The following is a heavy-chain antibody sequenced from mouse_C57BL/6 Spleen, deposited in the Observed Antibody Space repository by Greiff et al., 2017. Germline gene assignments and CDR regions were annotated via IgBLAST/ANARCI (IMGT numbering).Heavy chain of an antibody. CDR1: GYTFTSYW. CDR2: IDPSDSDT. Sequence: QVQLKESGAELVMPGASVKLSCKASGYTFTSYWMHWVKQRPGQGLEWIGEIDPSDSDTNSNQKFKGKSTLTVDKSSSTAYMQLSSLTSEDSAVYYCTRGSFDYWGQGTTLTVSS. V-gene: IGHV1-69*01. CDR3: TRGSFDY. J-gene: IGHJ2*01.